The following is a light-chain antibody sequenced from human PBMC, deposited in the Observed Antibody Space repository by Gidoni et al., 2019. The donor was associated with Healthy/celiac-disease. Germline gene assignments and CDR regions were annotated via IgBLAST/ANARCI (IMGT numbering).Light chain of an antibody. CDR2: WAS. V-gene: IGKV4-1*01. Sequence: DIVMTQSPDSLAVSLGERATINCKSRQSVLYSSNNKNYLDWYQQKPGQPPKLLIYWASTRESGVPDRFSVSGSCTDFSLTISSLQAEDVAVYYCQQYYSPWTFGQGTKVKIK. J-gene: IGKJ1*01. CDR1: QSVLYSSNNKNY. CDR3: QQYYSPWT.